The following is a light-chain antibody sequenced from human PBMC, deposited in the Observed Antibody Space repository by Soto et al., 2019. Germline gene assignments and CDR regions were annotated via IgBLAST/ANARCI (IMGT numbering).Light chain of an antibody. CDR2: EGN. Sequence: QSVLTQPASVSGSPGQSITISCTGTSSDVGSYNLVSWYQQRPGQAPKLIIYEGNKRPSGVSNRFSASKSANTASLTTSGLQAEDEADYYCCSYAGSSTVYVFGTGTKVTVL. J-gene: IGLJ1*01. CDR1: SSDVGSYNL. CDR3: CSYAGSSTVYV. V-gene: IGLV2-23*01.